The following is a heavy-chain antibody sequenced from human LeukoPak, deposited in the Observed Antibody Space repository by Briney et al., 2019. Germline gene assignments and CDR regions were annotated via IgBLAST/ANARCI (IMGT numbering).Heavy chain of an antibody. Sequence: SETLSLTCSVSGGSTSGYYWSWIRQPPGKGLEWIGYMYYTGSTNYNPSLKSRVTISVDTSRNQFSLRLSSVTAADTAVYYCARAAYGSGSYVFDSWGQGALVTVSS. D-gene: IGHD3-10*01. CDR1: GGSTSGYY. J-gene: IGHJ4*02. CDR3: ARAAYGSGSYVFDS. V-gene: IGHV4-59*01. CDR2: MYYTGST.